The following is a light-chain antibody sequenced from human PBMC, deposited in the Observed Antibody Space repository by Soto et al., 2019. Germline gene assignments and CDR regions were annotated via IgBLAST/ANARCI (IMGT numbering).Light chain of an antibody. Sequence: EVVLTQSPGTLSLSPGERATLSCRASETVTSDYLAWYQQKPGQAPRLLFYGASRRAAGIPDRFSGSGSGTDFPLIISRLEPEDFVVYYCHQYGTSPWTFGQGTKVEI. V-gene: IGKV3-20*01. CDR1: ETVTSDY. CDR2: GAS. J-gene: IGKJ1*01. CDR3: HQYGTSPWT.